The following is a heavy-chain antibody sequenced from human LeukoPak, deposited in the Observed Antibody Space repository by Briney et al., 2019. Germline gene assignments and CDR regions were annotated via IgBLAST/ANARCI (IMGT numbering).Heavy chain of an antibody. CDR2: IYPGDSDT. CDR1: GYSFTNYW. J-gene: IGHJ6*03. Sequence: GESLKISCKASGYSFTNYWIGWVRQMPGKGLEWMGIIYPGDSDTRYSPSFQGQVTISADKSISTAYLQWSSLKASDTAMYYCARRFGYCSSTSCLTYYYYMDVWGKGTTVTVSS. CDR3: ARRFGYCSSTSCLTYYYYMDV. D-gene: IGHD2-2*03. V-gene: IGHV5-51*01.